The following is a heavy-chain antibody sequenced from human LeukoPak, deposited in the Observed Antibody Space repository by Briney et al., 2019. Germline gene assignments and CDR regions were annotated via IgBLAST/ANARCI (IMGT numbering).Heavy chain of an antibody. CDR3: ARSEERPGWFDP. J-gene: IGHJ5*02. V-gene: IGHV4-59*11. Sequence: MTSETLSLTCTASGGSISSHYWSWIRQPPGKGLEWVGYIYYSGSTNYNPSLKSRVTISVDTSKNQFSLKLSSVTAADTAVYYCARSEERPGWFDPWGQGTLVTVS. CDR2: IYYSGST. CDR1: GGSISSHY. D-gene: IGHD1-26*01.